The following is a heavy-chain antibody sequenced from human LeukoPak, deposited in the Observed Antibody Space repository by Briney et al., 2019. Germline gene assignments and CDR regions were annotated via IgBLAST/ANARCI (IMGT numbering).Heavy chain of an antibody. CDR3: ARDVSRFLESYAFDI. CDR1: GFTFSSYA. Sequence: TGGSLRLSCAASGFTFSSYAMHWVRQAPGKGLEWVAVISYDGSDKYYADSVKGRFSISRDNSKNTLYLQMNSLRAEDTAVYYCARDVSRFLESYAFDIWGQGTMVTVSS. V-gene: IGHV3-30-3*01. CDR2: ISYDGSDK. J-gene: IGHJ3*02. D-gene: IGHD3-3*01.